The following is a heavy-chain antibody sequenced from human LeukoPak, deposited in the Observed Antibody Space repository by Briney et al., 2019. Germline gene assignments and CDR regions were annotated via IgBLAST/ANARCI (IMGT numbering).Heavy chain of an antibody. CDR2: IKQDGSEK. Sequence: PGGSLRLSCAASGFTFSSYWMSWVRQAPGKGLEWVANIKQDGSEKYYVDSVKGRFTISRDNAKNSLYLQMNSLRAEDTAVYYCARNGHSSSWYHFDHWGQGTLVTVSS. D-gene: IGHD6-13*01. V-gene: IGHV3-7*01. J-gene: IGHJ4*02. CDR3: ARNGHSSSWYHFDH. CDR1: GFTFSSYW.